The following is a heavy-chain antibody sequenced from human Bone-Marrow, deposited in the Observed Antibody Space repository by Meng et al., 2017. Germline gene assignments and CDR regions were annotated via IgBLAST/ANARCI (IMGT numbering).Heavy chain of an antibody. D-gene: IGHD6-13*01. J-gene: IGHJ4*02. CDR3: AKLKYSSSWYGPDDY. Sequence: GESLKISCAASGFTFSSYAMSWVRQAPGKGLEWVSAISGSGGSTYYADSVKGRFTISRDNSKNTLYLQMNSLRAEDTAVYYCAKLKYSSSWYGPDDYWGQGTPVTVSS. CDR2: ISGSGGST. CDR1: GFTFSSYA. V-gene: IGHV3-23*01.